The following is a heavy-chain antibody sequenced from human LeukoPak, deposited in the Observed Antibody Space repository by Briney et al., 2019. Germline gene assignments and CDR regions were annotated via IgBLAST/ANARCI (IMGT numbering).Heavy chain of an antibody. CDR2: IYSSGST. Sequence: PSQTLSLTCTVSGGSISSGSYYWSWIRQPAGKGLEWIGRIYSSGSTNYNPSLKSRVTISLDTSKNQFSLKLSSVTAADTAVYYCAREFNTIFGVVTSFDYWGQGTLVTVSS. CDR1: GGSISSGSYY. CDR3: AREFNTIFGVVTSFDY. D-gene: IGHD3-3*01. V-gene: IGHV4-61*02. J-gene: IGHJ4*02.